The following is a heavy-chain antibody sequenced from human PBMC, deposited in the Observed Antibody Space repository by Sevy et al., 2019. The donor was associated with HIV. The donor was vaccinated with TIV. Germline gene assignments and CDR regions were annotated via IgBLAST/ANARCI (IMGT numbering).Heavy chain of an antibody. Sequence: SETLSLTCTVSGGSISSSSYYWGWIRQPPGKGLEWIGTIYHSGSTYYNPSLKSRVTISVDTSKDQFSLKFTSVTAADTXLYYCARVSWYSSGXLWFDXXXQGTLVTVSS. V-gene: IGHV4-39*01. D-gene: IGHD6-25*01. CDR1: GGSISSSSYY. CDR3: ARVSWYSSGXLWFDX. CDR2: IYHSGST. J-gene: IGHJ5*02.